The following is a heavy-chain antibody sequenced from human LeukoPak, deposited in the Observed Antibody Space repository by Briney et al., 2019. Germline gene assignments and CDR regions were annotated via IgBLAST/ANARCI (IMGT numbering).Heavy chain of an antibody. CDR2: INHSGST. CDR1: GGSFSGYC. D-gene: IGHD3-22*01. V-gene: IGHV4-34*01. Sequence: PSETLSLTCAVYGGSFSGYCWSWIRHPPPKGREWIGEINHSGSTNYNPSLKSRVTISVDTSTNQFSLKLSSVTAADTAVYYCARRSSYYDSSGYYAGWYYYYYMDVWDKGTTVTISS. CDR3: ARRSSYYDSSGYYAGWYYYYYMDV. J-gene: IGHJ6*03.